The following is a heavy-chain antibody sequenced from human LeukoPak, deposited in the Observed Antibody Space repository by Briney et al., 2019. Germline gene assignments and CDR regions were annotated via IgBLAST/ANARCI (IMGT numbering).Heavy chain of an antibody. J-gene: IGHJ4*02. V-gene: IGHV4-59*01. CDR1: GGSISTYY. CDR3: ARGGAYYTSGSYLGY. CDR2: IYHRGSA. D-gene: IGHD3-10*01. Sequence: SETLSLTCTVSGGSISTYYWSWIRQPPGKGLEWIGYIYHRGSANYNPSLKSRVAVSLDTSKNQLSLKLSSVTAADTAMYYCARGGAYYTSGSYLGYWGQGTLVTVSS.